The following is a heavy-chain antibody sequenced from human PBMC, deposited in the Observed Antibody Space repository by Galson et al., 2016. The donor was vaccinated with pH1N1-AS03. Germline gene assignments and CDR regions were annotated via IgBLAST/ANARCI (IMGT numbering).Heavy chain of an antibody. CDR2: IYYSGST. CDR1: GGSISSDSNY. V-gene: IGHV4-31*03. CDR3: ARDYDSSGSYYYYGMDV. Sequence: LSLTCTVSGGSISSDSNYLTWIRQHPGKGLEWIGSIYYSGSTNYNPSLKSRVTMSVDTSKNQFSLKLSSVTAADTAVYYCARDYDSSGSYYYYGMDVWGQGTTVTVSS. D-gene: IGHD3-22*01. J-gene: IGHJ6*02.